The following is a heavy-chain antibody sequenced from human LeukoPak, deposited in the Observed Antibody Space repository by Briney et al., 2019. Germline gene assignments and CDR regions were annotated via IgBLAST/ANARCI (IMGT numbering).Heavy chain of an antibody. CDR3: ARVERGYGMVV. J-gene: IGHJ6*04. Sequence: GGSLRLSCAASGFTLSSYWMSWVRQAPGKGLDGVANIKQDGSEKYYVDFVKGRLTISRDNAKNSLYLQMNSRRAEDTVVYYCARVERGYGMVVWGKGTSVSVFS. CDR2: IKQDGSEK. V-gene: IGHV3-7*03. CDR1: GFTLSSYW.